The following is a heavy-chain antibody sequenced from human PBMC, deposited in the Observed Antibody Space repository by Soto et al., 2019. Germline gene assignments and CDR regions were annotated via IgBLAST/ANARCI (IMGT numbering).Heavy chain of an antibody. J-gene: IGHJ4*02. Sequence: QVQLQESGPGLVKPSQTLSLTCTVSGGSISSGGYYWSWIRQHPGKGLEWIGYIYYSGSTYYTPSPXSXXTISVDTSKNQFSLKLSSVTAADTAVYYCARDLNLSYYFDYWGQGTLVTVSS. CDR3: ARDLNLSYYFDY. CDR2: IYYSGST. CDR1: GGSISSGGYY. V-gene: IGHV4-31*03.